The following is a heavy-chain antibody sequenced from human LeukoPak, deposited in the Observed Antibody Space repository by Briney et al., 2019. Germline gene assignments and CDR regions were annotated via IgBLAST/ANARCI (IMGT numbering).Heavy chain of an antibody. CDR1: GLNFSNYW. CDR2: IKSDGTTT. V-gene: IGHV3-74*01. CDR3: ARMGGFGDIWCNYHYAFDS. D-gene: IGHD3-9*01. Sequence: PGGSLRLSCEASGLNFSNYWMHWVRQAPGKGLVCVSRIKSDGTTTSYIDSVKGRFTISRDNAKNTLFLQMNSLRAEDTAVYYCARMGGFGDIWCNYHYAFDSWGQGTLVTVSS. J-gene: IGHJ4*02.